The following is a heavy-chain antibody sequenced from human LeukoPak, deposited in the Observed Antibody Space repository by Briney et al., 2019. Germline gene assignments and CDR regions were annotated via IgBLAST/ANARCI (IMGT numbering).Heavy chain of an antibody. CDR1: GFTFDDYA. CDR3: AKSTLGGYYTRASDY. D-gene: IGHD3-3*01. V-gene: IGHV3-9*01. Sequence: GGSLRLSCAASGFTFDDYAMHWVRQAPGKGLEWVSGISWNSGSIGYADSVKGRFTISRDNAKNSLYLQMNSLRAEDTALYYCAKSTLGGYYTRASDYWGQGTLVTVSS. J-gene: IGHJ4*02. CDR2: ISWNSGSI.